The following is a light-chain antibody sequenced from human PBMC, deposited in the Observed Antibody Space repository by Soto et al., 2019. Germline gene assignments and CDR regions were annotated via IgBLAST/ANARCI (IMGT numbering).Light chain of an antibody. CDR1: QSVTSS. Sequence: EIVLTQSPATLSLSPGDRATLSCRASQSVTSSLSWFQQKPGQAPSLLIYDVSRRATAIPARFSGSGSGTDFTLTISSLEPEDFAVYYGQQRTTWPTFGGGTKVEIK. CDR2: DVS. CDR3: QQRTTWPT. V-gene: IGKV3-11*01. J-gene: IGKJ4*01.